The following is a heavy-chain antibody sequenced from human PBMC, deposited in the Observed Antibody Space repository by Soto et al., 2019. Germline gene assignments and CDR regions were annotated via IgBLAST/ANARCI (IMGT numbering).Heavy chain of an antibody. D-gene: IGHD6-13*01. CDR2: IYYSGST. Sequence: PSETLSLTCTVSGGSVSSGSYYWSWIRQPPGKGLEWIGYIYYSGSTNYNPSLKSLVTISVDTSKNQFSLKLSSVTAADAAVYYCARDTKTIRAAATLDYWGQGTLVTVSS. J-gene: IGHJ4*02. V-gene: IGHV4-61*01. CDR3: ARDTKTIRAAATLDY. CDR1: GGSVSSGSYY.